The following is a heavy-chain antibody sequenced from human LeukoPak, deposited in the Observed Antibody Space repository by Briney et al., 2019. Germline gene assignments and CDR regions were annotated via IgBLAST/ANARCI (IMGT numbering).Heavy chain of an antibody. CDR2: ISWNSGSI. Sequence: GGSLRLSCSASGFTFSTYAMSWVRQAPGKGLEWVSGISWNSGSIGCADSVKGRFTISRDNAKNSLYLQMNSLRAEDTSVYFCARLSYWVFEIWGQGTMVTVSS. V-gene: IGHV3-9*01. J-gene: IGHJ3*02. D-gene: IGHD2-21*01. CDR3: ARLSYWVFEI. CDR1: GFTFSTYA.